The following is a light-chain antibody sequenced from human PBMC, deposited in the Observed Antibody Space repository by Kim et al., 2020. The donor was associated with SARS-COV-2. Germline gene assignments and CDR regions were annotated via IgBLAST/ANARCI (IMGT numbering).Light chain of an antibody. CDR2: DAS. CDR1: RIVTTN. J-gene: IGKJ4*01. CDR3: QQRESWPLT. V-gene: IGKV3-11*01. Sequence: LSQGERATLSCRASRIVTTNLAWYHQKPGQPPRLLTYDASNRATGIPARFSGSGSGTEFTLTISSLEPEDFAVYYCQQRESWPLTFGGGTKVDIK.